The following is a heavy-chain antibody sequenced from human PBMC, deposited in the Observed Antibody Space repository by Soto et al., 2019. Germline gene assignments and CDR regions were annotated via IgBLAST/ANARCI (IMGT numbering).Heavy chain of an antibody. Sequence: EVQLMESGGGLVQPGGSLRLSCAASGFALSGYWMHWVRQVPGKGLMWVSRINPDGSRIDYADSVQGRFTISKDNAKNTLFLQMNSLRAEDTAVYHCARVPVGVYGKFDPWGQGTLVTVSS. CDR2: INPDGSRI. CDR3: ARVPVGVYGKFDP. V-gene: IGHV3-74*01. D-gene: IGHD2-2*01. CDR1: GFALSGYW. J-gene: IGHJ5*02.